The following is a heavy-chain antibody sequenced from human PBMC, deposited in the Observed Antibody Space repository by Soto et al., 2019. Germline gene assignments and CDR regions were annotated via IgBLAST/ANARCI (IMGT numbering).Heavy chain of an antibody. V-gene: IGHV3-48*01. Sequence: GGSLRLSCAASGFTFSSYSMNWVRQAPGKGLEWVSYISSSSSTIYYADSVKGRFTISRDNAKNSLYLQMNSLRAEDTAVYYCARPTWNDYGDPGAFDIWGQGTMVTISS. CDR1: GFTFSSYS. D-gene: IGHD4-17*01. J-gene: IGHJ3*02. CDR3: ARPTWNDYGDPGAFDI. CDR2: ISSSSSTI.